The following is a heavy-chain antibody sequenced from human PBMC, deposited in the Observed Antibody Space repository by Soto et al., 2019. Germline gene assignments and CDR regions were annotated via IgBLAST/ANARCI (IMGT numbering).Heavy chain of an antibody. D-gene: IGHD6-19*01. CDR3: ARVAPYYSSGWADFDY. J-gene: IGHJ4*02. CDR1: GYTFTSYG. CDR2: ISAYNGNT. Sequence: ASVKVSCKASGYTFTSYGISWVRQAPGQGLEWMGWISAYNGNTNYAQKLQGRVTMTTDTSTSTAYMELRSLRSDDTAVYYCARVAPYYSSGWADFDYWGQGTLVTVSS. V-gene: IGHV1-18*01.